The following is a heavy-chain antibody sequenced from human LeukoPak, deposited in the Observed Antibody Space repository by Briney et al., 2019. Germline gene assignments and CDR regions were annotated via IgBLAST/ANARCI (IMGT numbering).Heavy chain of an antibody. V-gene: IGHV3-15*01. CDR1: GFTFSNAW. Sequence: PGGSLRLSCAASGFTFSNAWMSWVRQAPGKGLEWVGRIKSKTDGGTTDYAAPVKGRFTISRDDSKNTLYLQMNSLKTEDTAVYYCTTDIVVVMAFDIWGQGTMVTVSS. J-gene: IGHJ3*02. D-gene: IGHD2-2*01. CDR2: IKSKTDGGTT. CDR3: TTDIVVVMAFDI.